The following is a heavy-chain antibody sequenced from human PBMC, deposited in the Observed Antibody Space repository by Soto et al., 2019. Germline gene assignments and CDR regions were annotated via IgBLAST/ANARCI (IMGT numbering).Heavy chain of an antibody. V-gene: IGHV4-31*03. J-gene: IGHJ6*02. CDR3: ARVVYCSGGSCYGGDRTYGMDV. CDR1: GGSISSGGYY. CDR2: IYYSGST. D-gene: IGHD2-15*01. Sequence: PSETLSLTCTVSGGSISSGGYYWSWIRQHPGKGLERIGYIYYSGSTYYNPSLKNRVTISVDTSKNQFSLKLSSVTAADTAVYYCARVVYCSGGSCYGGDRTYGMDVWGQGTTVTVSS.